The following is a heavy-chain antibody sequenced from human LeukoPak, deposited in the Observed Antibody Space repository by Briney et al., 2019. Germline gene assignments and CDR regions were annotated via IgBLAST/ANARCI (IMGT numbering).Heavy chain of an antibody. J-gene: IGHJ4*02. CDR3: ARTDYGDYRGIDY. CDR1: GYTFTNYY. Sequence: WASVKVSCKASGYTFTNYYMHWVRQAPGQGLEWVGIINPSSGNTSYKQKLQGRVTMTRDMSTSTVYMELSSLRSEDTAVYYCARTDYGDYRGIDYWGQGTLVTVSS. D-gene: IGHD4-17*01. V-gene: IGHV1-46*04. CDR2: INPSSGNT.